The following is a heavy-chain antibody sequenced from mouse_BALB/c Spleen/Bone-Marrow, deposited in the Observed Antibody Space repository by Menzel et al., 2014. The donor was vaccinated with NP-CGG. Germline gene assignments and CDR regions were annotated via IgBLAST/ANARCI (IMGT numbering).Heavy chain of an antibody. CDR1: GFAFTSYD. CDR3: ARRVGRGGFAY. Sequence: DVMLVESGGGLVKPGGSLKLACAASGFAFTSYDMSWVRQTPEKRLEWVAYISSGVGSTYYPDTVKGRFTISRDNAKNTLYLQMSSLKSEDTAMFYCARRVGRGGFAYWGQGTLVTVSA. CDR2: ISSGVGST. J-gene: IGHJ3*01. V-gene: IGHV5-12-1*01.